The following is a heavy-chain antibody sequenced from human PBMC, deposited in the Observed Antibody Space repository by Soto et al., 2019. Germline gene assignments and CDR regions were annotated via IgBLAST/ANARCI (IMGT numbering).Heavy chain of an antibody. CDR1: GYNFTNYY. J-gene: IGHJ6*02. CDR3: ARDRNEFRRGSYGLDV. V-gene: IGHV1-46*01. Sequence: QAQLAQSGAEVKKPGASVKISCRAFGYNFTNYYIHWVRQAPGQGLEWMGIINPSYRIVGYAEPFQGSLAVTRDTSTNTVYMELTSLRSEDTALYYCARDRNEFRRGSYGLDVWGQGTPVTVSS. D-gene: IGHD2-8*01. CDR2: INPSYRIV.